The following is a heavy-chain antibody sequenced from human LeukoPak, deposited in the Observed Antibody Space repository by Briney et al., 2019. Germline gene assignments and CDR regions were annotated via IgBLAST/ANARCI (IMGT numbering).Heavy chain of an antibody. J-gene: IGHJ6*03. Sequence: SETLSLTCTVSGGSISSSSYYWGWICQPPGKGLEWIGSIYYSGSTYYNPSLKSRVTISVDTSKNQFSLKLSSVTAADTAVYYCASGATSWAHMDVWGEGTTVTVSS. D-gene: IGHD3-16*01. CDR2: IYYSGST. CDR1: GGSISSSSYY. V-gene: IGHV4-39*07. CDR3: ASGATSWAHMDV.